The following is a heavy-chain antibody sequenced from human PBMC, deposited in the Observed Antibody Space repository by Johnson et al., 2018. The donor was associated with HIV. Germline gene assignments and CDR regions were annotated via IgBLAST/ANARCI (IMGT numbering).Heavy chain of an antibody. CDR1: GFTFSSYA. Sequence: VQLVESGGGLVKPGGSLRLSCAASGFTFSSYAMHWVRQAPGKGLEWVSVIYSGGDTYYADSVKDRFTISRDNAKNTLYLQMNSLRAEDTAVYYCTRHGGYDPRGYVGAFDIWGQGTMVTVSS. V-gene: IGHV3-66*04. CDR2: IYSGGDT. J-gene: IGHJ3*02. D-gene: IGHD5-12*01. CDR3: TRHGGYDPRGYVGAFDI.